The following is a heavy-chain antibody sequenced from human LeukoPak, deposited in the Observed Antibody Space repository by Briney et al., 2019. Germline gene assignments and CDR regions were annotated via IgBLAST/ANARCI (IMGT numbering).Heavy chain of an antibody. D-gene: IGHD2-2*01. CDR1: GYRFTNYW. Sequence: GESLKISCKGSGYRFTNYWIGWVRQLPGKGLEWLGIIYPGDSDTRYSPSFQGQVTISADKSISTAYLQWSSLKASDTAMYYCARLSVVVPNWFDPWGQGTLVTVSS. V-gene: IGHV5-51*01. CDR3: ARLSVVVPNWFDP. J-gene: IGHJ5*02. CDR2: IYPGDSDT.